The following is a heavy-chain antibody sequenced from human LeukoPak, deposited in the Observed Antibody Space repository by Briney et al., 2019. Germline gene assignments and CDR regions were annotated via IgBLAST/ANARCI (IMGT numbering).Heavy chain of an antibody. V-gene: IGHV3-15*01. Sequence: PGGSLRLSCAASGLTFSNAWMSWVRQAPGRGLEWVGRIKRKSDGGTTDYAAPVKGRFTISRDDSKNTLYLQMNSLKSEDTAVYYCTTELDIRPNHYWGQGTLVTVSS. J-gene: IGHJ4*02. D-gene: IGHD3-22*01. CDR1: GLTFSNAW. CDR3: TTELDIRPNHY. CDR2: IKRKSDGGTT.